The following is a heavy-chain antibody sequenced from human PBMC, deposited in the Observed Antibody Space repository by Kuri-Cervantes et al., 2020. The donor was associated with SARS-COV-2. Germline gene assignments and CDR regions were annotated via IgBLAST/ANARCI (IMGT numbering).Heavy chain of an antibody. J-gene: IGHJ3*02. D-gene: IGHD2-15*01. CDR3: ATRPTPRYDEAFDI. V-gene: IGHV3-23*01. CDR2: ISGSGGST. Sequence: GESLKISCAASGFTFSSYAMSWVRQAPGKGLEWVSAISGSGGSTYYADSVKGRFTISRDNSKNTLYLQMNSLRAEDTAVYYCATRPTPRYDEAFDIWGQGTMVTVSS. CDR1: GFTFSSYA.